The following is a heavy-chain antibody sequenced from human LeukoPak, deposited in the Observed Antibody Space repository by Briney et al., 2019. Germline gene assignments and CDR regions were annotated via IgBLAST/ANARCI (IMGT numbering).Heavy chain of an antibody. CDR2: IYYSGST. V-gene: IGHV4-59*01. D-gene: IGHD3-3*01. CDR3: ASSGYYTFWLDP. CDR1: GGSISSYY. Sequence: SETLSLTCTVSGGSISSYYWSWIRQPPGKGLEWIGYIYYSGSTNYNPSLKSRVTISVDTSKNQFSLKLSSVTAADTAVYYCASSGYYTFWLDPWGQGTLVTVSS. J-gene: IGHJ5*02.